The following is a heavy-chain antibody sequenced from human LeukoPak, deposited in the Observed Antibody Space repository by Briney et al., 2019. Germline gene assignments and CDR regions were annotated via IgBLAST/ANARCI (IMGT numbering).Heavy chain of an antibody. CDR3: AKDAYRSGGSCYPNFDY. CDR1: VFTFSSYA. J-gene: IGHJ4*02. CDR2: ISGSGGST. Sequence: GGSLRLSCAASVFTFSSYAMSWVRQAPGKGLEWVSAISGSGGSTYYADSVKGRFTISRDNSKNTLYLQMNSLRAEDTAVYYCAKDAYRSGGSCYPNFDYWGQGTLVTVSS. D-gene: IGHD2-15*01. V-gene: IGHV3-23*01.